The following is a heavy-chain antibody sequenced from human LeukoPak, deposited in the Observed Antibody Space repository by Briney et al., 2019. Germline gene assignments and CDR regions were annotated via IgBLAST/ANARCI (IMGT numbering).Heavy chain of an antibody. Sequence: GGSLRLSCAASGFTFRSYSMNWVRQAPGKGLEWVSYISSGTTYYADSVKGRFTISRDNDKNSLYLQMNSLRDEDTAVYYCAREDGSGSYLAYWGQGTPVTVSS. CDR2: ISSGTT. CDR1: GFTFRSYS. CDR3: AREDGSGSYLAY. J-gene: IGHJ4*02. V-gene: IGHV3-48*02. D-gene: IGHD3-10*01.